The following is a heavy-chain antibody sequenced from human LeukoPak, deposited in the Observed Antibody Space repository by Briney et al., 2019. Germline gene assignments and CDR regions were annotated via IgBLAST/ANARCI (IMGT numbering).Heavy chain of an antibody. V-gene: IGHV3-7*05. CDR1: GFTFSIFW. J-gene: IGHJ4*02. Sequence: PGGSLRLSCSPSGFTFSIFWMAWVRQAPGKGLEWVTNIIHDGTEKFCVDSVTGRLTLSRDHAKNSLYLQMNSLRGEDTAVYYCAREGPLTRSGRYDYWGRGTLVSVSS. D-gene: IGHD1-26*01. CDR2: IIHDGTEK. CDR3: AREGPLTRSGRYDY.